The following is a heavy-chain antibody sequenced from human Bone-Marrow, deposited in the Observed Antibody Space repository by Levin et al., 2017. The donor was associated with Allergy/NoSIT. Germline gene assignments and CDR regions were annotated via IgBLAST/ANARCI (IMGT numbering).Heavy chain of an antibody. D-gene: IGHD3-10*01. Sequence: GSLRLSCSVSGGSIGGGSHYWNWIRQTPGKGLEWIGTIFYSTTTYYNRSLESRVTISVDTSKNQFSLRLSSLTAADTAVYYCARSYFYGLGSYSFYFDFWGQGALVTVSS. J-gene: IGHJ4*02. CDR2: IFYSTTT. CDR3: ARSYFYGLGSYSFYFDF. CDR1: GGSIGGGSHY. V-gene: IGHV4-39*07.